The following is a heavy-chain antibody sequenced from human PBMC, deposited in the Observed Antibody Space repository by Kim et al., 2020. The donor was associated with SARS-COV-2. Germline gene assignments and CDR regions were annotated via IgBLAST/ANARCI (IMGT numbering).Heavy chain of an antibody. D-gene: IGHD6-19*01. J-gene: IGHJ4*02. CDR1: GDSVSSNSAA. Sequence: SQTLSLTCAISGDSVSSNSAAWNWIRQSPSRGLEWLGRTYYRSQWYNDYAVSVKSRITINADTSKNQFSLQLNSVTPEDTAVYYCTRDRDLGIVLAGTFDYWGQGTLVTVSS. CDR3: TRDRDLGIVLAGTFDY. CDR2: TYYRSQWYN. V-gene: IGHV6-1*01.